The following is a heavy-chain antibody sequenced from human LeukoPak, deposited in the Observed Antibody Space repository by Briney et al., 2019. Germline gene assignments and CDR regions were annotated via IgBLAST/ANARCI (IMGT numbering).Heavy chain of an antibody. J-gene: IGHJ4*02. D-gene: IGHD3-9*01. CDR3: ASAVGYDILTGYRY. CDR2: FDPEDGET. Sequence: ASVKVSCKVSGYTLTELSMHWVRQAPGKGLEWMGGFDPEDGETIYAQKFQGRVTMTEDTSTDTAYMELSSLRSEDTAVYYCASAVGYDILTGYRYWGQGTLVAVSS. CDR1: GYTLTELS. V-gene: IGHV1-24*01.